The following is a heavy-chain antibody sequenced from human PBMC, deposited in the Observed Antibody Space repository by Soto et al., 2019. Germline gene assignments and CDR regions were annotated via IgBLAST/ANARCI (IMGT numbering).Heavy chain of an antibody. D-gene: IGHD6-25*01. CDR2: INHSGST. J-gene: IGHJ4*02. CDR1: GGSFSGYY. CDR3: ARKGFLNMKAAPGSDY. V-gene: IGHV4-34*01. Sequence: SETLSLTCAVYGGSFSGYYWSWIRQPPGKGLEWIGEINHSGSTNYNPSLKSRVTISVDTSKNQFSLKLSSVTAADTAVYYCARKGFLNMKAAPGSDYWGQGTLVTSPQ.